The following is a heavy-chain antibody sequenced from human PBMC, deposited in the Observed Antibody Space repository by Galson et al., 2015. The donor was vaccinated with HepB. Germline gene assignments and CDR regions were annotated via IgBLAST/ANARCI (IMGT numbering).Heavy chain of an antibody. CDR3: AREGYYGSGSSHFDF. Sequence: LSLTCAVYGGSFSGYYWSWIRQPPGKGLEWNGEINHSGSTNYNPSLKRRVTISVDTSKNQLSLKLSSVTAADAAVYYCAREGYYGSGSSHFDFWGQGTPVTVSS. CDR1: GGSFSGYY. CDR2: INHSGST. V-gene: IGHV4-34*01. J-gene: IGHJ4*02. D-gene: IGHD3-10*01.